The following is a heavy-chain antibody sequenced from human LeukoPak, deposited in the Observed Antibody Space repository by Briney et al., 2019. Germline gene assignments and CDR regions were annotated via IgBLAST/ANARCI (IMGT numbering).Heavy chain of an antibody. Sequence: ASVKVSCKASGYTFTGYYMHWVRQAPGQGLEWMGWINPNSGGTNYAQKFQGRVTMTRDTSISTAYMELSRLRSDDTAVYYCARGLRYFDWLSLPPDYWGQGTLATVSS. V-gene: IGHV1-2*02. CDR2: INPNSGGT. D-gene: IGHD3-9*01. CDR3: ARGLRYFDWLSLPPDY. CDR1: GYTFTGYY. J-gene: IGHJ4*02.